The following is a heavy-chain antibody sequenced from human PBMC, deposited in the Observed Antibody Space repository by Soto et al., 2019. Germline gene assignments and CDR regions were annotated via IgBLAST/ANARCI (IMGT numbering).Heavy chain of an antibody. Sequence: ASVKVSCKASGYTFTGYYMHWVRQAPGQGLEWMGWINPNSGGTNYAQKFQGRVTMTRDTSISTAYMELSRLRSDDTAVYYCARLPNYYDSSGYYYVRDYYGMDVWGQGTTVTVSS. V-gene: IGHV1-2*02. CDR1: GYTFTGYY. J-gene: IGHJ6*02. D-gene: IGHD3-22*01. CDR3: ARLPNYYDSSGYYYVRDYYGMDV. CDR2: INPNSGGT.